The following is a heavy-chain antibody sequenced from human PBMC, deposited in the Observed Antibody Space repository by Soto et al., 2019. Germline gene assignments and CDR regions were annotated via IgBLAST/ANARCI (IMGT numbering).Heavy chain of an antibody. J-gene: IGHJ4*02. V-gene: IGHV3-33*01. CDR1: GFTFSSYG. D-gene: IGHD1-26*01. CDR3: AREVGATTGFDY. CDR2: IWYDGDNK. Sequence: QVQLVESGGGVVQPGRSQRLYCAASGFTFSSYGIHWVRKSPGKGLERVAVIWYDGDNKYYADSVKGRFTISRDNSKNTLYLQMNSLRAEDTAVYYCAREVGATTGFDYWGQGTLVTVSS.